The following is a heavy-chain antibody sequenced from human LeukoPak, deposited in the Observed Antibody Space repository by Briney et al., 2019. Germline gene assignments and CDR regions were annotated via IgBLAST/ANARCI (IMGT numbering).Heavy chain of an antibody. D-gene: IGHD3-10*01. CDR3: GRGQVHWFGELLFGFDP. J-gene: IGHJ5*02. CDR2: IYTSGST. CDR1: GGSISSYS. V-gene: IGHV4-4*07. Sequence: SETLSLTCTVSGGSISSYSWSWIRQPAGKGLEWIGRIYTSGSTNYNPSLKSRVTMSVDTSKNQFSLKLSSVTAADTAVYYCGRGQVHWFGELLFGFDPWGQGTLVTVSS.